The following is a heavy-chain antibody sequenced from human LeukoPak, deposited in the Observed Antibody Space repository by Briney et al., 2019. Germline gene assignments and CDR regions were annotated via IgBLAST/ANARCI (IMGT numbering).Heavy chain of an antibody. CDR3: ARNGGSWSFDY. J-gene: IGHJ4*02. CDR2: IYNNGSP. V-gene: IGHV4-61*01. D-gene: IGHD6-13*01. Sequence: PSETLSLTCTVSGGSVSSGSYYWSWLRQPPGKGPEWIGYIYNNGSPNYNPSLKSRVSMSIDTSKNQFSLRLNSVTAADTAVYYCARNGGSWSFDYWGRGTLVTASS. CDR1: GGSVSSGSYY.